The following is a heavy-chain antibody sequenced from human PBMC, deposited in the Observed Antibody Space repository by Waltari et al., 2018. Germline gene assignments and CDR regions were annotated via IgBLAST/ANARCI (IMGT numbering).Heavy chain of an antibody. Sequence: QVQLVQSGAEVKKPGSSVKVSCKASGGTFSSYAISWVRQAPGQGLEWMGRIIPIFGTANYAQKCQGRVTITADKSTSTAYMELSSLRSEDTAVYYCARKSEGYYYGSGSYPDAFDIWGQGTMVTVSS. CDR1: GGTFSSYA. D-gene: IGHD3-10*01. CDR2: IIPIFGTA. CDR3: ARKSEGYYYGSGSYPDAFDI. J-gene: IGHJ3*02. V-gene: IGHV1-69*08.